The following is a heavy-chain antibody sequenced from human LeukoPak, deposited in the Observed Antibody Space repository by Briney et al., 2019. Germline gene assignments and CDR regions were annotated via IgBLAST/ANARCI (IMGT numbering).Heavy chain of an antibody. V-gene: IGHV4-39*01. D-gene: IGHD2-2*01. CDR1: GGSISSSNYY. J-gene: IGHJ4*02. Sequence: SETLSLTCTVSGGSISSSNYYWGWIRQPPGKGLEWIGSIYYSGSTYYNPSLKSRVTISVDTSKNQFSLRLSSVTAADTAVYYCASPTAAKGLYYFGYWGQGTLVSVSS. CDR3: ASPTAAKGLYYFGY. CDR2: IYYSGST.